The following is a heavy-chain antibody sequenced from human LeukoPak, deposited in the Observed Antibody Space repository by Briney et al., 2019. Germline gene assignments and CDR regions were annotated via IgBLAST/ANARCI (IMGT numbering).Heavy chain of an antibody. V-gene: IGHV4-39*01. CDR1: GGAINSRNYY. Sequence: SETLSLTCTVVGGAINSRNYYWGRIRQSPGKGLEWIGSIYYSGSVNNNPSLESRVTISVDTSRNQFSLKLTSVTVADTAVYYCARRVATSGNFFDYWGPGTLVTVS. CDR3: ARRVATSGNFFDY. D-gene: IGHD3-3*01. CDR2: IYYSGSV. J-gene: IGHJ4*02.